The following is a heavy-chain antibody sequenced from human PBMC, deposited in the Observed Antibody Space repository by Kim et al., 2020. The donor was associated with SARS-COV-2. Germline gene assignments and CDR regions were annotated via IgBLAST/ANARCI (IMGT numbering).Heavy chain of an antibody. CDR3: ARGKYYYGSWSYSGSYYIYFDY. CDR1: GYTFTSYA. Sequence: ASVKVSCKASGYTFTSYAMHWVRQAPGQRLEWMGWINAGNGNTKYSQKFQGRVTITRDTSASTAYMELSSLRSEDTAVYYCARGKYYYGSWSYSGSYYIYFDYWGQGTLVTVSS. CDR2: INAGNGNT. V-gene: IGHV1-3*01. D-gene: IGHD3-10*01. J-gene: IGHJ4*02.